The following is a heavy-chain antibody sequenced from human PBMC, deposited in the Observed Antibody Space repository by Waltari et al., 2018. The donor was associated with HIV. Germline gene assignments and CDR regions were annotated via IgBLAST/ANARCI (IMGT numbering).Heavy chain of an antibody. CDR3: ARSSTIYYYGMDV. CDR1: ENTFTGNY. CDR2: SNPNSGGT. D-gene: IGHD5-12*01. V-gene: IGHV1-2*06. J-gene: IGHJ6*02. Sequence: QVQLVQSGAEVKQHGDSVKVSCKASENTFTGNYLHWVRQAPGQGLEWLGRSNPNSGGTNYAQKFQCRVTMTRDTSISTAYMELSRLRSDDTAVYYCARSSTIYYYGMDVWGQGTTVTVSS.